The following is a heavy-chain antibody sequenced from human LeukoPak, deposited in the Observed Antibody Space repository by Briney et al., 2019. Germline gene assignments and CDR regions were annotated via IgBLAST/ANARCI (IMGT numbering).Heavy chain of an antibody. CDR1: GGSISSGTYY. CDR3: ARVTTGGYYNC. V-gene: IGHV4-61*02. D-gene: IGHD3-22*01. Sequence: SQTLSLTCTVSGGSISSGTYYWTWIRQPAGKGLEWIGRIYTTGSTNYNPSLKSRVTMSTDTSKNQISLKLSSVTAADTAVYYCARVTTGGYYNCWGQGTLVTVSS. J-gene: IGHJ4*02. CDR2: IYTTGST.